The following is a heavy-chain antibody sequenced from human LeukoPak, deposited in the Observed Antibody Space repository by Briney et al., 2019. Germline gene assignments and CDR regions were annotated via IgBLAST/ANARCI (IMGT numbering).Heavy chain of an antibody. J-gene: IGHJ6*03. CDR3: ARAPRVPRELPRYYYCYMDV. Sequence: PGGSLRLSCAASGFTFSSYGMHWVRQAPGKGLEWVTFIRYDGSNTYYADSVKGRFTISRDNSKNTLYLQMNSLRAEDTAVYYCARAPRVPRELPRYYYCYMDVWGKGTTVTISS. D-gene: IGHD1-26*01. CDR2: IRYDGSNT. V-gene: IGHV3-30*02. CDR1: GFTFSSYG.